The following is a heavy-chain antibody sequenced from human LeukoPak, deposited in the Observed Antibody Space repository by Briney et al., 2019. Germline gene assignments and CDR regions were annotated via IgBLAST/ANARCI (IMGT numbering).Heavy chain of an antibody. CDR2: IYYSGST. J-gene: IGHJ5*02. CDR3: ARGSSGWYREYNWFDP. Sequence: SETLSLTCTVSGGSISSGDYYWSWIRQPPGKGLEWIGYIYYSGSTYYNPSLKSRVTISVDTSKNQFSLKLSSVTAADTAVYYCARGSSGWYREYNWFDPWGQGTLVTVSS. CDR1: GGSISSGDYY. D-gene: IGHD6-19*01. V-gene: IGHV4-30-4*08.